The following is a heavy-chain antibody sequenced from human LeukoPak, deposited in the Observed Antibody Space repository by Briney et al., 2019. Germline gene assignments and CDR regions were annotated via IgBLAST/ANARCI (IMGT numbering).Heavy chain of an antibody. CDR3: ASSVGSTDY. D-gene: IGHD1-26*01. CDR2: INHRGST. Sequence: SETLSLTCAVYGESLSKYYWTWIRQSPGKGLEWIGEINHRGSTNLNPSLKSQVTLSVDTSKHQFSLKLTSVTAADAAVYYCASSVGSTDYWGQGTLVTVSS. J-gene: IGHJ4*02. CDR1: GESLSKYY. V-gene: IGHV4-34*01.